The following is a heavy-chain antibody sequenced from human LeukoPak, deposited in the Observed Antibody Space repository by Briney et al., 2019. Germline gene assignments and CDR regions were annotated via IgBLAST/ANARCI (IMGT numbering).Heavy chain of an antibody. J-gene: IGHJ4*02. D-gene: IGHD3-16*01. CDR3: CTVGGLNDVWLTYYYGH. V-gene: IGHV3-15*01. CDR2: IRSQGYGGTT. Sequence: PGGSLRPSCAASGFTFTNAWMTWVRLAPGKGLEWVGRIRSQGYGGTTDYAAPVRGRFTISRDDSKDTVYLQMDSLKIEDTAVYYCCTVGGLNDVWLTYYYGHWGQGTRVTVSS. CDR1: GFTFTNAW.